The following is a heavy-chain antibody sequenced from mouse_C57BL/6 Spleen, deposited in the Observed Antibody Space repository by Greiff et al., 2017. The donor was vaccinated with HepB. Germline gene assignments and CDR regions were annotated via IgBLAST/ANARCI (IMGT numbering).Heavy chain of an antibody. CDR3: ARSYYSKGGTMDY. J-gene: IGHJ4*01. V-gene: IGHV1-82*01. D-gene: IGHD2-5*01. CDR1: GYAFSSSW. Sequence: VKLQESGPELVKPGASVKISCKASGYAFSSSWMNWVKQRPGKGLEWIGRIYPGDGDTNYNGKFKGKATLTADKSSSTAYMQLSSLTSEDSAVYFCARSYYSKGGTMDYWGQGTSVTVSS. CDR2: IYPGDGDT.